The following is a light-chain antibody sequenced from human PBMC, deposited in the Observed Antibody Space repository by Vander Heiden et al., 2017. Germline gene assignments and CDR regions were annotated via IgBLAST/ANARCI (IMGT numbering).Light chain of an antibody. CDR3: QKYNSYPWT. J-gene: IGKJ1*01. CDR1: QRIGFW. CDR2: KAS. V-gene: IGKV1-5*03. Sequence: DLQMMQSPSTLSASVGARVTITCRASQRIGFWLAWYQQKPGKAPNLLIYKASSLQSGVPSRFSGKGSGTEFTLTISSLQPDDFATYYCQKYNSYPWTFGQGTKLEIK.